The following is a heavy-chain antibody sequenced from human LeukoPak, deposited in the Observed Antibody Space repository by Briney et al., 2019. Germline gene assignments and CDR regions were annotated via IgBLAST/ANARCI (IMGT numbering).Heavy chain of an antibody. Sequence: GGSLRLSCAASGFTFDDYAMHWVRQALGKGLEWVSGISWNSGSIGYADSVKGRFTISRDNAKNSLYLQMNSLRAEDTALYYCAKVGRDGYNWDYFDYWGQGTLVTVSS. J-gene: IGHJ4*02. CDR2: ISWNSGSI. D-gene: IGHD5-24*01. CDR1: GFTFDDYA. V-gene: IGHV3-9*01. CDR3: AKVGRDGYNWDYFDY.